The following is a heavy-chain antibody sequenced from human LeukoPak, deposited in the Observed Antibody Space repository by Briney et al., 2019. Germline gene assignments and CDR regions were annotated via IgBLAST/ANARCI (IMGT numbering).Heavy chain of an antibody. CDR1: GDSTSSGSYY. V-gene: IGHV4-61*02. J-gene: IGHJ3*02. D-gene: IGHD2-8*01. CDR3: AGTATNGGAFDM. Sequence: SETLSLTCTVSGDSTSSGSYYWSWIRQPAGKGLEWIGRIYSSGSTNYNPSLKSRVTISSDTSKNQFSLKLSSVTGADTAVYYCAGTATNGGAFDMWGQGTMVTVSS. CDR2: IYSSGST.